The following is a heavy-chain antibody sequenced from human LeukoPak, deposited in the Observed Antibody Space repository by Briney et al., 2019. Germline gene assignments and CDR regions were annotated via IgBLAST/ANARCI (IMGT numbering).Heavy chain of an antibody. D-gene: IGHD3-22*01. CDR3: ARGGTMIDDGMDV. Sequence: ASVKVSCKVSGYTLTELSMHWVRQAPGKGLEWMGGFDPEDGETIYAQKFQGRVTMTADKSTSTAYMELSSLRSEDTAVYYCARGGTMIDDGMDVWGQGTTVTVSS. J-gene: IGHJ6*02. V-gene: IGHV1-24*01. CDR1: GYTLTELS. CDR2: FDPEDGET.